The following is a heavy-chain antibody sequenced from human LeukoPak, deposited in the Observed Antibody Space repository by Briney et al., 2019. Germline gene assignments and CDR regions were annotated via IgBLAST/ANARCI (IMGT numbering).Heavy chain of an antibody. D-gene: IGHD3-10*01. CDR2: ISSSSSYT. CDR1: GFTFSSYS. J-gene: IGHJ4*02. Sequence: PGGSLRLSCAASGFTFSSYSMNWVRQAPGKGLEWVSSISSSSSYTYYADSVKGRFTISRDNAKNSLYLQMNSLRAEDTAVYYCARDGYYYGSGSYLWGQGTLVTVSS. CDR3: ARDGYYYGSGSYL. V-gene: IGHV3-21*01.